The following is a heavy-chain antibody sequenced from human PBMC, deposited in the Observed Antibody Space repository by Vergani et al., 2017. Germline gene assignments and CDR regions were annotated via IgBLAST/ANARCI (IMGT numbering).Heavy chain of an antibody. CDR3: AKDSTYCSGGSCYDFDY. D-gene: IGHD2-15*01. CDR1: GFTFSSYV. Sequence: QVQLVESGGGVVQPGRSLRLSCAASGFTFSSYVMHWVRQAPGKGLEWVAVISYDGSNKYYADSVKGRFTISRDNSKNTLYLQMNSLRGGDTAVYYCAKDSTYCSGGSCYDFDYWGQGTLVTVSS. V-gene: IGHV3-30*18. J-gene: IGHJ4*02. CDR2: ISYDGSNK.